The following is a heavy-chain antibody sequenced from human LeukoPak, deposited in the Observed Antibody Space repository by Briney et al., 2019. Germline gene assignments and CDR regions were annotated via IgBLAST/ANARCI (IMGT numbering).Heavy chain of an antibody. CDR2: IISTVTTI. Sequence: GGSLRLSCAASGFTLSRYSMNWVRQAPGEGVERVSYIISTVTTIYYPDSVKRRFTISIDNAKNSLYLQMNSLRADDTAVYYFARGVSNWNYEIDYLGQGTLVTVSS. V-gene: IGHV3-48*01. CDR1: GFTLSRYS. D-gene: IGHD1-7*01. CDR3: ARGVSNWNYEIDY. J-gene: IGHJ4*02.